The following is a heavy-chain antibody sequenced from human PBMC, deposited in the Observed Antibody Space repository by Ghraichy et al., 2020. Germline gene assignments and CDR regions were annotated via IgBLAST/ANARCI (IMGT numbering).Heavy chain of an antibody. CDR3: ARYCSGNICQSQFNPWYF. D-gene: IGHD2-15*01. CDR2: INQDESQK. V-gene: IGHV3-7*03. J-gene: IGHJ4*02. Sequence: RGSLRLSCAASGFTFSLHWMSWVRQSPGKGLEWVANINQDESQKYYVDSVRGRFTISRDNAKNSVYLQMSGLRADDTAVYYCARYCSGNICQSQFNPWYFWGQGTLVTVSS. CDR1: GFTFSLHW.